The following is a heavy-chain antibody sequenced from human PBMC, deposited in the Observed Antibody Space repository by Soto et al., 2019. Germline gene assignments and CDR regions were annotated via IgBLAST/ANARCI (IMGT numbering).Heavy chain of an antibody. J-gene: IGHJ4*02. CDR3: ARGLGVVIIFDY. V-gene: IGHV1-18*01. Sequence: GASVKVSCKASGYTFTNYGISWVRQAPGQGLEWMGWINVYNGNTKYAQKVQGRVTMTTDTSTSTAYMELRSLRSEDTAVYYCARGLGVVIIFDYWGQGTLVTVSS. D-gene: IGHD3-3*01. CDR2: INVYNGNT. CDR1: GYTFTNYG.